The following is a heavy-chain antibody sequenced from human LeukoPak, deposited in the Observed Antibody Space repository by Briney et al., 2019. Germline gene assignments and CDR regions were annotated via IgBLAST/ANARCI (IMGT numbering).Heavy chain of an antibody. Sequence: GGSLRLSCAASRFTFSSYSMNWVRQAPGKGLEWVSYINSSGSTIYYADSVKGRFTISRDNAKNSLYLQMNSLRAEDTAVYYCAELGITMIGGVWGKGTTVTISS. CDR3: AELGITMIGGV. J-gene: IGHJ6*04. D-gene: IGHD3-10*02. V-gene: IGHV3-48*04. CDR1: RFTFSSYS. CDR2: INSSGSTI.